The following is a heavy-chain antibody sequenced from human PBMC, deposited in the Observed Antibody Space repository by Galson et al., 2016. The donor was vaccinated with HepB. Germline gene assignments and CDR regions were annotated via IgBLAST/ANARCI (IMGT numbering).Heavy chain of an antibody. CDR1: GFTFSTYW. CDR2: IKQDGSEK. CDR3: ARARGCYDY. V-gene: IGHV3-7*03. J-gene: IGHJ4*02. D-gene: IGHD1-26*01. Sequence: SLRLSCAGSGFTFSTYWMNWVRQAPGKGLEWVANIKQDGSEKNYVDSVKGRFTISRDNAKNSLYLQMNSLRADDTAMYYCARARGCYDYWGQGTLVTVPS.